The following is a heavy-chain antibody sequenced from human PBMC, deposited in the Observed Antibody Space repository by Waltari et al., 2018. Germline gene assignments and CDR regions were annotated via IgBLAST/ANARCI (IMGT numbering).Heavy chain of an antibody. CDR2: ISTDARDT. CDR1: GFTFSSFW. CDR3: ARVSRRTYRSPVPGRHYYYGMDV. Sequence: EEQLVESGGGLVQPGDSLRLSCAASGFTFSSFWMNWVRQAPGRGPLWVSRISTDARDTTYADSVKGRFTISRDNARNTLYLQRNRLRAEDTAVYFCARVSRRTYRSPVPGRHYYYGMDVWGQGTTVTVSS. J-gene: IGHJ6*02. D-gene: IGHD1-1*01. V-gene: IGHV3-74*03.